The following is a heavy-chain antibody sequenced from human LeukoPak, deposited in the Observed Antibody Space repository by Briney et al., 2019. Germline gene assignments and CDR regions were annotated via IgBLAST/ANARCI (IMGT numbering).Heavy chain of an antibody. CDR2: ISSSSTYV. CDR3: ARDLMGIAYRGAFYY. V-gene: IGHV3-21*04. D-gene: IGHD6-13*01. Sequence: PGGSLRLSCAASGFTFSSFGMNWVRQAPGKGLEWVSSISSSSTYVYYADSVKGRFTISRDNAKNSLYLQMDSLRAEDTAVYYCARDLMGIAYRGAFYYWGQGTLVTVSS. J-gene: IGHJ4*02. CDR1: GFTFSSFG.